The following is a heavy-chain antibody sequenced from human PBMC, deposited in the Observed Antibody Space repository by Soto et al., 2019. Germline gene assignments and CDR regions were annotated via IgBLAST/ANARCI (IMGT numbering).Heavy chain of an antibody. CDR1: GFTFSSFW. J-gene: IGHJ4*02. CDR2: INDDGSRT. CDR3: VRARGNNYGYFDY. V-gene: IGHV3-74*01. Sequence: LRLSCAASGFTFSSFWMHWVRQTPGKGLVWVSRINDDGSRTTYADSVKGRFTISIDNAKSTLYLQMNSLGAEDTAVYYCVRARGNNYGYFDYWGQGTLVTVSS. D-gene: IGHD5-18*01.